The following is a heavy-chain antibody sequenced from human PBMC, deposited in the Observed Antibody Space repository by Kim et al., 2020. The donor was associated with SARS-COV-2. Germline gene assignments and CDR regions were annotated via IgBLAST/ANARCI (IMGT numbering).Heavy chain of an antibody. CDR3: ARDSSAGDDY. CDR2: YT. V-gene: IGHV3-11*06. D-gene: IGHD3-16*01. Sequence: YTNYADSVKGRFTISRDNAKNSLYLQMNSLRAEDTAVYYCARDSSAGDDYWGQGTLVTVSS. J-gene: IGHJ4*02.